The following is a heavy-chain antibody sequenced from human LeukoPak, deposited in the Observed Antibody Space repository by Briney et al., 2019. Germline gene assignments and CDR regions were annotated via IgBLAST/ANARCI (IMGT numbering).Heavy chain of an antibody. D-gene: IGHD2-15*01. CDR3: ARDTRGYCSGGSCYNFDY. Sequence: GGSLRLSCAASGFTFDDYGMSWVRQAPGKVLEWVSGINWNGGSTGYADSVKGRFTISRDNAKNSLYLQMNSLRAEDTALYYCARDTRGYCSGGSCYNFDYWGQGTLVTVSS. J-gene: IGHJ4*02. V-gene: IGHV3-20*04. CDR2: INWNGGST. CDR1: GFTFDDYG.